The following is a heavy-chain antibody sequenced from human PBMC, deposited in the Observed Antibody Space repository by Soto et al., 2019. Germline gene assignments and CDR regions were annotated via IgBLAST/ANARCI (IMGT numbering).Heavy chain of an antibody. V-gene: IGHV1-3*01. J-gene: IGHJ6*02. Sequence: ASVKVSCKASGYTFTSYAMHWVRQAPGQRLEWMGWINAGNGNTKYSQKFQGRVTITRDTSASTAYMELSSLRSEDTAVYYCARDLGLTGTKPVKYYYYYYGMDVWGQGPTVTVSS. CDR3: ARDLGLTGTKPVKYYYYYYGMDV. CDR1: GYTFTSYA. CDR2: INAGNGNT. D-gene: IGHD1-7*01.